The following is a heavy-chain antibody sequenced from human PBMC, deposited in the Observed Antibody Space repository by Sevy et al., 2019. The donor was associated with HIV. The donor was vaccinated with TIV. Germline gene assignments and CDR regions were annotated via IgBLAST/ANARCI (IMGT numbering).Heavy chain of an antibody. J-gene: IGHJ4*02. D-gene: IGHD3-10*01. CDR2: ISPEGSRI. V-gene: IGHV3-7*04. Sequence: GKSLKISCAASGFGFSGTWMNWVRQAPGKGLEWVAIISPEGSRIDYADSVKGRLIISRDNANSSVSLQMNSLRVEDMGVYYCAKDRGWKTFDYWGQGALVTVSS. CDR3: AKDRGWKTFDY. CDR1: GFGFSGTW.